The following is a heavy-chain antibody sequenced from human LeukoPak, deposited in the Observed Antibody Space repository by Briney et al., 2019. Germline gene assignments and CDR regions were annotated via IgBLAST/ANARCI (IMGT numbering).Heavy chain of an antibody. CDR3: ARDLPTVVIFGAFDS. V-gene: IGHV3-30*04. CDR2: ISSDGSNK. D-gene: IGHD3-3*01. Sequence: GGSLRLSCAASGFTLSSYVMHWVRQAPGKGLECVAVISSDGSNKYYADSVKGRFTVSRDNTKNTLYLQMNSLRPEDTAVYYCARDLPTVVIFGAFDSWGQGTLVTVSP. CDR1: GFTLSSYV. J-gene: IGHJ4*02.